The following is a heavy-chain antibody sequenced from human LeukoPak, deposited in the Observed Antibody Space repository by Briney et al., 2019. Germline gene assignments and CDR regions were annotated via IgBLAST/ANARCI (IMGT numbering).Heavy chain of an antibody. V-gene: IGHV4-31*03. CDR3: ARDAPVAGTGKAIYYYYYYGMDV. Sequence: PSETLSLTCTVSGGSISSGGYYWSWIRQHPGKGLEWIGYIYYSGSTYYNPSLKSRVTISVDTSKNQFSLKLSSVTAADTAVYYCARDAPVAGTGKAIYYYYYYGMDVWGQGTTVTVSS. J-gene: IGHJ6*02. D-gene: IGHD6-19*01. CDR1: GGSISSGGYY. CDR2: IYYSGST.